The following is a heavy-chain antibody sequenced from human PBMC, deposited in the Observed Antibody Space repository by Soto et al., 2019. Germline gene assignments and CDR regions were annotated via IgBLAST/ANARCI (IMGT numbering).Heavy chain of an antibody. D-gene: IGHD3-9*01. CDR1: GYTFTSYG. CDR2: ISAYNGNT. CDR3: ARDYYDILTGYFALDY. J-gene: IGHJ4*02. V-gene: IGHV1-18*04. Sequence: ASVKVSCKASGYTFTSYGISWVRQAPGQGLEWMGWISAYNGNTNYAQKLQGRVTMTTDTSTSTAYMELRSLRSDDTAVYYCARDYYDILTGYFALDYWGQGTLVTVSS.